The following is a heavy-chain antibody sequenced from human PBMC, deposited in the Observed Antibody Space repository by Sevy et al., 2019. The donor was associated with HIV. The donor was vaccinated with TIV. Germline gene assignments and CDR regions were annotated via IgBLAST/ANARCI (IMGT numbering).Heavy chain of an antibody. J-gene: IGHJ4*02. D-gene: IGHD6-19*01. V-gene: IGHV3-30*03. CDR2: ISYDGSNK. CDR1: GFTFSTHG. Sequence: GSLRLSCAASGFTFSTHGIHWVRQAPGQGLEWVAVISYDGSNKYYADSVKGRFTISRDNSKNTLYLQMNNLSPEDTAVYYCARDAGYSIGWYPGYWGQGTLVTVSS. CDR3: ARDAGYSIGWYPGY.